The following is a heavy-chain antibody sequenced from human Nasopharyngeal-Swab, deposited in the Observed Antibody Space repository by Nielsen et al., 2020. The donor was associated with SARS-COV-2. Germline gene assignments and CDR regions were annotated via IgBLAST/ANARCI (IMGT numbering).Heavy chain of an antibody. D-gene: IGHD3-9*01. J-gene: IGHJ6*02. CDR3: AKEAGYYDILTGYYLSLGYGMDV. CDR2: ISYDGSNK. Sequence: GESLKISCAASGFTFSSYGMHWVRQAPGKGLEWVAVISYDGSNKYYADSVKGRFTISRDNSKNTLYLRMNSLRAEDTAVYYCAKEAGYYDILTGYYLSLGYGMDVWGQGTTVTVSS. V-gene: IGHV3-30*18. CDR1: GFTFSSYG.